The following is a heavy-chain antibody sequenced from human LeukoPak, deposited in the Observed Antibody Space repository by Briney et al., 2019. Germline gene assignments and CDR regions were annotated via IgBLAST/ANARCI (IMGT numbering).Heavy chain of an antibody. J-gene: IGHJ4*02. CDR1: GLIFRSYA. Sequence: GGSLRLSCAAPGLIFRSYAMSWVRQAPGKGLEWVSAISGSGGAIDYADSVKGRFTISRDNSKNTMDLKMNSLRAEDTAVYYCAKDLYYDLLMGTFDHWGQGTLVTVSS. CDR3: AKDLYYDLLMGTFDH. V-gene: IGHV3-23*01. D-gene: IGHD3-9*01. CDR2: ISGSGGAI.